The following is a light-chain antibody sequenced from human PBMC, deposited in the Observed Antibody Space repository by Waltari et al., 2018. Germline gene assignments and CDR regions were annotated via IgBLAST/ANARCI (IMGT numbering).Light chain of an antibody. Sequence: QSALTQPASVSGSPGQSITISCSGTSSDIGGYDYVSWYQQYPGIAPKLIIYAVTNPPSGVSNRCFGSKSGYTASLTISGLQAADEAHYYCTSYTRKHTWVFGGGTKVTVL. V-gene: IGLV2-14*03. CDR2: AVT. J-gene: IGLJ3*02. CDR1: SSDIGGYDY. CDR3: TSYTRKHTWV.